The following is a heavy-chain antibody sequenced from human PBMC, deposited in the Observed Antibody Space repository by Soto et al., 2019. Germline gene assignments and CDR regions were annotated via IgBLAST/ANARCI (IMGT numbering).Heavy chain of an antibody. J-gene: IGHJ6*02. V-gene: IGHV3-33*01. Sequence: QVQLVESGGGVVQPGRSLRLSCAASGFTFSSYGMNWVRQAPGKRLEWVAVIWYDGSNKDYADSVKGRFTVSRDNSKNTLYLQMDSLRAEDTGVYYCGRSLFSGYGMDVWGQGTTVTVS. CDR1: GFTFSSYG. CDR2: IWYDGSNK. CDR3: GRSLFSGYGMDV. D-gene: IGHD6-19*01.